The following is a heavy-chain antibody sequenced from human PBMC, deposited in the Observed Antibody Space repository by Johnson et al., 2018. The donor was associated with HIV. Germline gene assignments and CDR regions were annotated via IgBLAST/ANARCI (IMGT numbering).Heavy chain of an antibody. Sequence: QMLLVESGGGVDQPGRSLRLSCAASGFTFSSYGMHWVRQAPGKGLEWVAFISSDGSNKYFAVSVTGRFSISRDNSKNTLYLQMNSLTAEDTAVYYCARGLDSGSSWFGAFDIWGQGTMVTVSS. D-gene: IGHD6-13*01. CDR1: GFTFSSYG. CDR3: ARGLDSGSSWFGAFDI. V-gene: IGHV3-30*03. CDR2: ISSDGSNK. J-gene: IGHJ3*02.